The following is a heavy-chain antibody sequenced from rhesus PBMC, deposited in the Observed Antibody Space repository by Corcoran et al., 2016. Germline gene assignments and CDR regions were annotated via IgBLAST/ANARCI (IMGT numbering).Heavy chain of an antibody. CDR1: GFTFSDYY. CDR2: IRNKAFVGTA. CDR3: ARVIAAAGHFDY. V-gene: IGHV3S22*01. D-gene: IGHD6-25*01. Sequence: EVQLVESGGGLVQPGGSLRLSCAASGFTFSDYYMSWVRQAEGKGPEWVGFIRNKAFVGTAEYAASVKGRFTISRDDSKSIASLQMNSLKTEDTAVYYCARVIAAAGHFDYWGQGVLVTVSS. J-gene: IGHJ4*01.